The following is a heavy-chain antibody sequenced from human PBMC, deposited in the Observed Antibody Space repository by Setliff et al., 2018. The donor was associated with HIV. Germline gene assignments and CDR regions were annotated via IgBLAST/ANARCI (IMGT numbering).Heavy chain of an antibody. Sequence: PGGSLRLSCAASGFTFSSYSMNWVRQAPGKGLEWVSYISSSSSTIYYADSVKGRFTISRDNAKNSLYLQMVSLRVEDTAVYYCARDPLPCSSPSCYPPGYFDYWGQGTLVTVSS. CDR1: GFTFSSYS. CDR3: ARDPLPCSSPSCYPPGYFDY. V-gene: IGHV3-48*04. D-gene: IGHD2-2*01. CDR2: ISSSSSTI. J-gene: IGHJ4*02.